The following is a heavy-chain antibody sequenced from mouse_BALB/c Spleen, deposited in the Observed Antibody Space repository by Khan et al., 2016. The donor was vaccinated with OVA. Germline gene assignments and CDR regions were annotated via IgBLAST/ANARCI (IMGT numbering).Heavy chain of an antibody. CDR1: GFDFSRYW. Sequence: EVKLLESGGGLVQPGGSLKLSCAASGFDFSRYWMSWVRQAPGKGLEWIGEINPDSSTINYTPSLKDKFIISRDNAKNTLYLQMSKVRSADTALYYCARGLRRYYYAMDYWGQGTSVTVSS. J-gene: IGHJ4*01. CDR3: ARGLRRYYYAMDY. D-gene: IGHD2-2*01. CDR2: INPDSSTI. V-gene: IGHV4-1*02.